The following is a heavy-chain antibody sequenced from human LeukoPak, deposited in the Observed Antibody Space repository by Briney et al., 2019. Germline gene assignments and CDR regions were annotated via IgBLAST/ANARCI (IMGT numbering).Heavy chain of an antibody. Sequence: SETLSLTCTVSGVSISSSSYYWGWIRQPPGKGLEWIGSIDYSGSTNYNPSLKSRVTISVDTSKNQFSLKLSSVTAADTAVYYCARDRVAVAPYPYYYYMDVWGKGTTVTVSS. J-gene: IGHJ6*03. V-gene: IGHV4-39*07. CDR2: IDYSGST. CDR3: ARDRVAVAPYPYYYYMDV. D-gene: IGHD6-19*01. CDR1: GVSISSSSYY.